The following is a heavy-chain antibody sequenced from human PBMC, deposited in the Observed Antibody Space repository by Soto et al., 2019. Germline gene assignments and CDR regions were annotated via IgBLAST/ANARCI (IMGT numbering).Heavy chain of an antibody. Sequence: GGSLRLSCAASGFTFSSYAMSWVRQAPGKGLEWVSGISGSGGSTYYADSVKGRFTISRDKSKNTLYLQMNSLRVEDTAVYFCAKSGGQYYYYYNMDVWGQGTTVTVSS. CDR2: ISGSGGST. J-gene: IGHJ6*02. CDR1: GFTFSSYA. D-gene: IGHD3-10*01. CDR3: AKSGGQYYYYYNMDV. V-gene: IGHV3-23*01.